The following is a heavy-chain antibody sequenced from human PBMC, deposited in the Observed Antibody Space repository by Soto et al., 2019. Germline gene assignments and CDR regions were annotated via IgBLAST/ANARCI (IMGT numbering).Heavy chain of an antibody. J-gene: IGHJ4*02. D-gene: IGHD2-15*01. Sequence: EVQLVESGGGLVQPGRSLRLSCAASGFTFDDYAMHWVRRVPGKGLEWVSSISWNSNIIGYADSVKGRFTISRDNAKNSLYLQMNSLRPEDTALYYCAKGGPYGFCSGGRCYFDYWGQGTLVTVSS. V-gene: IGHV3-9*01. CDR2: ISWNSNII. CDR3: AKGGPYGFCSGGRCYFDY. CDR1: GFTFDDYA.